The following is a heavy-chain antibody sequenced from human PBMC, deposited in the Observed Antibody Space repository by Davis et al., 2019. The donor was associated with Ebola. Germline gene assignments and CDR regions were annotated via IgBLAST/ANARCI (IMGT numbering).Heavy chain of an antibody. CDR3: AKDKNYDFWSGYPNDAFDI. V-gene: IGHV3-23*01. CDR2: ISGSGGST. Sequence: GESPKIPCAASGFTFSSYAMSWVRQAPGKGLEWVSAISGSGGSTYYADSVKGRFTIARDNSKNTLYLQMNSLRAEDTAIYYCAKDKNYDFWSGYPNDAFDIWGQGTMVTVSS. J-gene: IGHJ3*02. CDR1: GFTFSSYA. D-gene: IGHD3-3*01.